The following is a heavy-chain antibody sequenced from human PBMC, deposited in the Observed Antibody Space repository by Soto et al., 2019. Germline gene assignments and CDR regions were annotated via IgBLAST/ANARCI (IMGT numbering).Heavy chain of an antibody. Sequence: QVQLVQSGAEVKKSGASVKVSCKASGYTFTSYGISWVRQAPGQGLEWMGRISTDNGNTNYAQKLQGRVTITTDTSTNTAYMELRSLRSDDTAVYYCARDEGSGWYDDAFDIWGQGTMVTVSS. V-gene: IGHV1-18*01. CDR1: GYTFTSYG. J-gene: IGHJ3*02. CDR2: ISTDNGNT. D-gene: IGHD6-19*01. CDR3: ARDEGSGWYDDAFDI.